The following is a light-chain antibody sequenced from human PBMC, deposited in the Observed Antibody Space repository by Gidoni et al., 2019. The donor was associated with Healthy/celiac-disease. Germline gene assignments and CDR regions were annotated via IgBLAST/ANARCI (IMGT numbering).Light chain of an antibody. CDR2: GAS. Sequence: EIVMTQAPATLSVSPGERATLSCRASQSVSSYLAWYQQKPGQAPRLLIYGASTRATGIPARFSGSGSGTEFTLTISSLQSEDFAVYYCQQYNNWLYTFGQXTKLEIK. CDR1: QSVSSY. CDR3: QQYNNWLYT. J-gene: IGKJ2*01. V-gene: IGKV3-15*01.